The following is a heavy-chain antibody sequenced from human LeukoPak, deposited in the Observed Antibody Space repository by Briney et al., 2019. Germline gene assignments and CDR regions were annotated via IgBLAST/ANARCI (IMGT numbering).Heavy chain of an antibody. CDR2: ISAYNGNT. V-gene: IGHV1-18*01. D-gene: IGHD4-17*01. CDR1: GYTFTSYG. Sequence: GASVNVSCTASGYTFTSYGISWVRQAPGQGLEWMGWISAYNGNTNYAQKLLGRVTMTTDTSTSTAYMELRSLRSDDTAVYYCARVDYGDYWLSPGASWFDPWGQGTLVTVSS. CDR3: ARVDYGDYWLSPGASWFDP. J-gene: IGHJ5*02.